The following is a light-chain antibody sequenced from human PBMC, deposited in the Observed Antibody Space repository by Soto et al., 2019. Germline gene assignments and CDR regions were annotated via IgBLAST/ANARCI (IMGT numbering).Light chain of an antibody. CDR3: QTWGTGIRV. V-gene: IGLV4-69*01. J-gene: IGLJ2*01. CDR1: NGHSSYA. CDR2: LNSDGSH. Sequence: QLVLTQSPSASASLGASVKLTCTLSNGHSSYAIAWHQQQPDKGPRYLMKLNSDGSHTKGDGIPDRFSGSSSGAERYLTISSLQSEDEADYYCQTWGTGIRVFGGGTKLTVL.